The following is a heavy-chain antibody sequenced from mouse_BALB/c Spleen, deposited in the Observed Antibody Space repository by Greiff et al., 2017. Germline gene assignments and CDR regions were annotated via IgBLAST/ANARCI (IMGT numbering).Heavy chain of an antibody. CDR2: IYPGDGDT. J-gene: IGHJ2*01. V-gene: IGHV1-80*01. CDR1: GYAFRSYW. D-gene: IGHD1-2*01. Sequence: VQLQQSGAELVRPGSSVKISCKASGYAFRSYWMNWVKQRPGQGLEWIGQIYPGDGDTNYNGKFKGKATLTADKSSSTAYMQLSSLTSEDSAVYFCASSLLRLPDYWGQGTTLTVSA. CDR3: ASSLLRLPDY.